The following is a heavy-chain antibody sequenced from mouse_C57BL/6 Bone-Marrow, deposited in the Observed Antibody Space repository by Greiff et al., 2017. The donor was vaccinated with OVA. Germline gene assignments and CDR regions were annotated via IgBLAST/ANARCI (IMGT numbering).Heavy chain of an antibody. CDR1: GYTFTDYE. J-gene: IGHJ3*01. D-gene: IGHD2-3*01. Sequence: VQLQQSGAELVRPGASVTLSCKASGYTFTDYEMHWVKQTPVHGLEWIGAIDPETGGTAYNQKFKGKAILTADKSSSTAYMELRSLTSEDSAVYYCTRKFYDGYYRFAYWGQGTLVTVSA. CDR2: IDPETGGT. V-gene: IGHV1-15*01. CDR3: TRKFYDGYYRFAY.